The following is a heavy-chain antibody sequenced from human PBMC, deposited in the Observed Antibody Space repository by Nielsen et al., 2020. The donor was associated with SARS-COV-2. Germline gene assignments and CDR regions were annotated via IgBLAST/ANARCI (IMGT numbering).Heavy chain of an antibody. CDR2: ISSSSSYT. J-gene: IGHJ4*02. D-gene: IGHD6-13*01. V-gene: IGHV3-11*03. CDR1: GFTFSDYY. Sequence: GESLKISCAASGFTFSDYYMSWIRQAPGKGLEWVSYISSSSSYTNYADSVKGRFTISRDNAKNSLYLQMNSLRAEDTALYHCARWGSIAAAVEGYYFDYWGQGTLVTVSS. CDR3: ARWGSIAAAVEGYYFDY.